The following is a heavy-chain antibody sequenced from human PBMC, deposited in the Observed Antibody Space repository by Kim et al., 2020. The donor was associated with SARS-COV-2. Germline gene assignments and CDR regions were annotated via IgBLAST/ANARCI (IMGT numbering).Heavy chain of an antibody. CDR1: GFTFNTYL. CDR2: INGGGSTT. CDR3: ARAHGMDV. Sequence: LSLTCAASGFTFNTYLMHWVRQAPGKGLVWVSHINGGGSTTNYADSVKGRFTISRDNAKNTLYLEMNSLRAEDTAVYYCARAHGMDVWGQGTTVTVSS. V-gene: IGHV3-74*01. J-gene: IGHJ6*02.